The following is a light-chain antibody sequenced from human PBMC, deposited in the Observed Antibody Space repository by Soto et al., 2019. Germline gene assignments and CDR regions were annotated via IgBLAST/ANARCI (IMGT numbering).Light chain of an antibody. CDR2: DAS. CDR1: QSVSSN. Sequence: EIVLTQSPATLSVSLGERATLSCRASQSVSSNLAWYQQKPGQAPRLLIYDASSRATGIPARFSGSGSGTEFTLTISSLQSEDFALYYCQQYDNGPPYTFGQGTKQEIK. V-gene: IGKV3-15*01. CDR3: QQYDNGPPYT. J-gene: IGKJ2*01.